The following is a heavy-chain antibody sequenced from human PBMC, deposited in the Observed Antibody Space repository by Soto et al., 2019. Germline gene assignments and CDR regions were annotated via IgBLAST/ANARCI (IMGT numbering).Heavy chain of an antibody. J-gene: IGHJ4*02. CDR2: SNPDSGGT. CDR3: ARAMSRRSGSATVHFDL. CDR1: GYTFIDYY. D-gene: IGHD3-10*01. Sequence: QVHLVQSGAEVKKPGASVMVSCKAFGYTFIDYYIHWIRQAPGQGLEWLGWSNPDSGGTISAQRFQGRVTLTRDTSINTGYIEVSRLTADDTAVYYCARAMSRRSGSATVHFDLWGQGTLITVS. V-gene: IGHV1-2*02.